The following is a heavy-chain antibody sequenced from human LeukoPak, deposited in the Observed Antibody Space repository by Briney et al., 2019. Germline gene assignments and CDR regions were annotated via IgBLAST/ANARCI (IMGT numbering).Heavy chain of an antibody. CDR3: ARLWDSSSSLDY. CDR1: GGSFSGYY. CDR2: INHSGST. V-gene: IGHV4-34*01. D-gene: IGHD6-6*01. J-gene: IGHJ4*02. Sequence: PSETLSLTCGVYGGSFSGYYWNWIRQPPGKGLEWIGEINHSGSTKYNPSLKSRVTISIDTSKNQVSLKLSSVTAADTAVYYCARLWDSSSSLDYWGQGTLVTVSS.